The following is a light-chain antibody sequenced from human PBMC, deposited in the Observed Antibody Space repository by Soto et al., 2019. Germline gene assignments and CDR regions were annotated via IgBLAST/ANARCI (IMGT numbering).Light chain of an antibody. V-gene: IGLV3-1*01. CDR2: QDS. J-gene: IGLJ1*01. CDR1: KLGDKY. CDR3: QAWDSSTAHYV. Sequence: SYELTQPPSVSVSPGQTASITCSGDKLGDKYACWYQQKPGQSPVLVIYQDSKRPSGIPERFSGSNSGNTATLTISGTQATDEADYYCQAWDSSTAHYVFGTGTKVTVL.